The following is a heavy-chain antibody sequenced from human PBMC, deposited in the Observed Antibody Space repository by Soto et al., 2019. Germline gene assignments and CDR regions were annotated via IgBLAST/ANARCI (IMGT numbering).Heavy chain of an antibody. CDR2: INHSGST. CDR1: GGSFSGYY. J-gene: IGHJ5*02. Sequence: ETLSLTCAVYGGSFSGYYWSWIRQPPGKGLEWIGEINHSGSTNYNPSLKSRVTISVDTSKNQFSLKLSSVTAADTAVYYCARDRHDFWSGYSYNWFDPWGQGTLVTVSS. V-gene: IGHV4-34*01. D-gene: IGHD3-3*01. CDR3: ARDRHDFWSGYSYNWFDP.